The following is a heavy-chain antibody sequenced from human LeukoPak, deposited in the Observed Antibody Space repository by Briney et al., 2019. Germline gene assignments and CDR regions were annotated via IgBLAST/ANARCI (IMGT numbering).Heavy chain of an antibody. CDR3: ARQGDYVGNWFDP. D-gene: IGHD4-23*01. V-gene: IGHV1-18*01. CDR2: ISAYSGNT. Sequence: ASVKVSCKASGYTFTTYGISWVRQAPGQGLEWMGWISAYSGNTNYAQKLQGRVTMTTDTSTSTAYMELRRLRSDDTAVYYCARQGDYVGNWFDPWGQGTLVTVSP. J-gene: IGHJ5*02. CDR1: GYTFTTYG.